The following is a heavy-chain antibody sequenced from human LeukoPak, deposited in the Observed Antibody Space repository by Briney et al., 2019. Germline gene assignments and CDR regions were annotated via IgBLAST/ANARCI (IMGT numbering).Heavy chain of an antibody. Sequence: ASVKVSCKASGYTFTSYGISWVRQAPGQGLEWMGWISAYNGNTNYAQKFQGRVTMTRNTSISTAYMELSSLRSEDTAVYYCARAPSYDFWSGYSDPNTPNWFDPWGQGTLVTVSS. CDR3: ARAPSYDFWSGYSDPNTPNWFDP. V-gene: IGHV1-18*01. D-gene: IGHD3-3*01. CDR2: ISAYNGNT. J-gene: IGHJ5*02. CDR1: GYTFTSYG.